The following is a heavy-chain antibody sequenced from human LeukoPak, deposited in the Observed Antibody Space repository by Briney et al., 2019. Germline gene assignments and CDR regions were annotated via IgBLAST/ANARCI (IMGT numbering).Heavy chain of an antibody. Sequence: GSSVKVSCKASGGTFSSYAISWVRQAPGQGLEWMGGIIPIFGSANYAQKFQGRVTITADKSTNTAYMELSSLRSEDTAVYYCARGVKIAVAGIYYFDYWGQGTLVTVS. D-gene: IGHD6-19*01. CDR1: GGTFSSYA. J-gene: IGHJ4*02. CDR2: IIPIFGSA. V-gene: IGHV1-69*06. CDR3: ARGVKIAVAGIYYFDY.